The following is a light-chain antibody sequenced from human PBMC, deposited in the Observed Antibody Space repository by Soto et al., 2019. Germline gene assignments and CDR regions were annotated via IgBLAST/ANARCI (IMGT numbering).Light chain of an antibody. Sequence: DIQLTQSPASLSASVGDRVTITCRASQNINTFLNWYQQKPGKAPNLLIYGASSLESGVPSRFSGSGSGTDFTLTISSLRPEDYATYYCQQSYNSPRTFSLGTNVGVK. CDR2: GAS. J-gene: IGKJ1*01. CDR1: QNINTF. V-gene: IGKV1-39*01. CDR3: QQSYNSPRT.